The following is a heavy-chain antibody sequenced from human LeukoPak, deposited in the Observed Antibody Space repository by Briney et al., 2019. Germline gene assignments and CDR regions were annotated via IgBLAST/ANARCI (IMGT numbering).Heavy chain of an antibody. CDR3: AKDRTSSWYDKYFDY. D-gene: IGHD6-13*01. J-gene: IGHJ4*02. CDR2: ISASGGST. Sequence: PGGSLRLSCAASGLTFSRYAMSWVRQAPGKGLEWVSTISASGGSTYYADSVKGRFTISRDDSKNTLYLQMNSLRAEDTALYYCAKDRTSSWYDKYFDYWGQGTLVTVSS. CDR1: GLTFSRYA. V-gene: IGHV3-23*01.